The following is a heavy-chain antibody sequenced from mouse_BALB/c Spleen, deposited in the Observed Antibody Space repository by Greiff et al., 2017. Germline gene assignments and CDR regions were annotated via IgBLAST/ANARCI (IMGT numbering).Heavy chain of an antibody. V-gene: IGHV5-6-2*01. CDR2: INSNGGST. CDR1: GFTFSSYY. D-gene: IGHD4-1*01. CDR3: ARQLGGEYYFDY. Sequence: VESGGGLVKLGGSLKLSCAASGFTFSSYYMSWVRQTPEKRLELVAAINSNGGSTYYPDTVKGRFTISRDNAKNTLYLQMSSLKSEDTALYYCARQLGGEYYFDYWGQGTTLTVSS. J-gene: IGHJ2*01.